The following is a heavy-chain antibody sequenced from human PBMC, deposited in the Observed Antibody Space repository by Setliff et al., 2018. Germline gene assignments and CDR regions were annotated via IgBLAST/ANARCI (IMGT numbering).Heavy chain of an antibody. CDR2: ISGSSSYI. CDR3: ARAVTIFGVVTPIYFYYMDV. D-gene: IGHD3-3*01. V-gene: IGHV3-21*01. J-gene: IGHJ6*03. CDR1: GFSFSYYY. Sequence: GGSLRLSCAASGFSFSYYYMNWVRQAPGKGLEWVSSISGSSSYIYYADSVKGRFTISRDSAKNSLYLQMNSLRAEDTALFYCARAVTIFGVVTPIYFYYMDVWGKGTTVTVSS.